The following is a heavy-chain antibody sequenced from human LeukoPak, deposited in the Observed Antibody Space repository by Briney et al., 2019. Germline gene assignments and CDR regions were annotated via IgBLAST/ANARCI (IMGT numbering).Heavy chain of an antibody. CDR1: GFTFSSYG. V-gene: IGHV3-30*18. J-gene: IGHJ3*02. D-gene: IGHD3-10*01. CDR2: ISYDGSNK. Sequence: PGRSLRLSCAASGFTFSSYGMHWVRQAPGKGLEWVAVISYDGSNKYYADSVKGRFTISRDNSKNTLYLQMSSLRAEDTAVYYCAKDGMYYYGSGTPPAFDIWGQGTMVTVSS. CDR3: AKDGMYYYGSGTPPAFDI.